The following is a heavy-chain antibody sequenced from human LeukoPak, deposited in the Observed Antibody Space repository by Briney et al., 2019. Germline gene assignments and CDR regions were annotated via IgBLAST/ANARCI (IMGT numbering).Heavy chain of an antibody. CDR3: AKFAGKGYFDY. Sequence: GGSLRLSCAASGFTFSSYWMHWVRQAPGKGLVWVSRINSDGGSTSYADSVKGRFTVSRDNSKNTLYMQMNSLRVEDTAVYYCAKFAGKGYFDYWGQGTLVTVSP. D-gene: IGHD3-16*01. CDR1: GFTFSSYW. J-gene: IGHJ4*02. CDR2: INSDGGST. V-gene: IGHV3-74*01.